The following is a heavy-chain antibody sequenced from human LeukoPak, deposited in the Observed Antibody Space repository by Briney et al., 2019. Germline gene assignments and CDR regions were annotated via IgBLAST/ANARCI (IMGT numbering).Heavy chain of an antibody. CDR1: GFTFSSYA. CDR3: AKWSVSVVVPAAIPYY. Sequence: GGSLRLSCAASGFTFSSYAMSWVRQAPGKGLEWVSGMSGSGGSTYYADSVKGRFTISRDNSKNTLYLQMNSLRAADTAVYYCAKWSVSVVVPAAIPYYWGQGTLVTVS. CDR2: MSGSGGST. D-gene: IGHD2-2*01. V-gene: IGHV3-23*01. J-gene: IGHJ4*02.